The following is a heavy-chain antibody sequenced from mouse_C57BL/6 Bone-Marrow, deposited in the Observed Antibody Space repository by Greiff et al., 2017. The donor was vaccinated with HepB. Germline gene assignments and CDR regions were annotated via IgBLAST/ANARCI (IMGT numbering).Heavy chain of an antibody. D-gene: IGHD2-4*01. CDR3: ARSGDYDPLYWYFDV. V-gene: IGHV1-55*01. CDR2: IYPGSGST. J-gene: IGHJ1*03. Sequence: VQLQQPGAELVKPGASVKMSCKASGYTFTSYWITWVKQRPGQGLEWIGDIYPGSGSTNYNEKFKSKATLTVDTSSSTAYMKLSSLTSEDSAVYYCARSGDYDPLYWYFDVWGTGTTVTVSS. CDR1: GYTFTSYW.